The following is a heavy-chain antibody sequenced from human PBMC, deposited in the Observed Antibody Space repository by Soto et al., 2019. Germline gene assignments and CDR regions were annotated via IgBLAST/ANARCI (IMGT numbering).Heavy chain of an antibody. V-gene: IGHV3-11*05. CDR2: ISSSSSYT. CDR1: GFTFSDYY. J-gene: IGHJ2*01. D-gene: IGHD6-13*01. Sequence: QVQLVESGGGLVKPGGSLRLSRAASGFTFSDYYMSWIRQAPGKGLEWVSYISSSSSYTNYADSVKGRFTISRDNAKNSLYLQMNSLRAEDTAVYYCARVGAAGTMLLGYFDLWGRGTLVTVSS. CDR3: ARVGAAGTMLLGYFDL.